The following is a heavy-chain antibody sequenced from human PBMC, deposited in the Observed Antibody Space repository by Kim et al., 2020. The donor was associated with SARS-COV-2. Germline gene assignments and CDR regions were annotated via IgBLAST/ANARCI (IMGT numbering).Heavy chain of an antibody. J-gene: IGHJ3*02. CDR3: ARDLYYDSTFDI. D-gene: IGHD3-22*01. CDR2: INPNSGGT. V-gene: IGHV1-2*02. Sequence: ASVKVSCKASGYTFTGYYMHWVRQAPGQGLEWMGWINPNSGGTNYAQKFQGRVTMTRDTSISTAYMELSRLRSDDTAVYYCARDLYYDSTFDIWGQGTMVTVSS. CDR1: GYTFTGYY.